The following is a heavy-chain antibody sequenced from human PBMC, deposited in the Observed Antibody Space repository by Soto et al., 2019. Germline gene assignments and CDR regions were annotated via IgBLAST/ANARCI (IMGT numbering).Heavy chain of an antibody. J-gene: IGHJ5*01. D-gene: IGHD1-26*01. Sequence: SQTLSLTCVISGDSVSSKSAAWNWIRHSPSRGLEWLGRTYYRSKWSTDYAVSVESRITINPDTSKNQFSLHLNSVTPEDTAVYYCTRALAGSYDSWGQGTLVTVSS. V-gene: IGHV6-1*01. CDR1: GDSVSSKSAA. CDR3: TRALAGSYDS. CDR2: TYYRSKWST.